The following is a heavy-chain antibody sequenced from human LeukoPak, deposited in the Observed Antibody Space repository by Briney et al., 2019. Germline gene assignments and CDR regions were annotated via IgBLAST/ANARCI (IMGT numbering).Heavy chain of an antibody. V-gene: IGHV4-39*01. J-gene: IGHJ3*02. D-gene: IGHD2-21*02. CDR3: ARLDPQHIVVVTASRGHAFDI. CDR1: GGSISSSSYY. Sequence: PSETLSLTCTVSGGSISSSSYYWGWLRQPPGKGLEWIGSIFYSGSTYNNPSLKSRVTISVDTSKNQFSLKLSSVTAADTAMYYCARLDPQHIVVVTASRGHAFDIWGQGTMVTVSS. CDR2: IFYSGST.